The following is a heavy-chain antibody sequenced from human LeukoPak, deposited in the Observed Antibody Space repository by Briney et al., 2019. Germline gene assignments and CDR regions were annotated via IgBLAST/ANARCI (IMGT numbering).Heavy chain of an antibody. V-gene: IGHV3-23*01. D-gene: IGHD3-22*01. J-gene: IGHJ4*02. CDR3: AKGDYYDSSGWTDY. CDR1: GFTFSSYV. Sequence: GGSLRLSCAASGFTFSSYVMSWVRQAPGKGLEWVSAISGSGGSTYYADSVKGRFTISRDNSKNTLYLQMNSLRAEDTAVYYCAKGDYYDSSGWTDYWGQGTLVTVSS. CDR2: ISGSGGST.